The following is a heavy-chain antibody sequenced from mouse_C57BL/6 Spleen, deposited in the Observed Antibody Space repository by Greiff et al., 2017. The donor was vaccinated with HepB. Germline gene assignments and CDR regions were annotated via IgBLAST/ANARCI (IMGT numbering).Heavy chain of an antibody. D-gene: IGHD1-1*01. J-gene: IGHJ1*03. CDR3: ARIAIYYYGSSSYWYFDV. V-gene: IGHV8-8*01. Sequence: QVQLKQSGPGILQPSQTLSLTCSFSGFSLSTFGMGVGWIRQPSGKGLEWLAHIWWDDDKYYNPALKSRLTISKDTSKNQVFLKIANVDTADTATYYCARIAIYYYGSSSYWYFDVWGTGTTVTVSS. CDR1: GFSLSTFGMG. CDR2: IWWDDDK.